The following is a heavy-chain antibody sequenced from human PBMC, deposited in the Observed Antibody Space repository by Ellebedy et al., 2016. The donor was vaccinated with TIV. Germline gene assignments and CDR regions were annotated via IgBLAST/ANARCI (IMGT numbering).Heavy chain of an antibody. CDR2: ISAYNGNT. Sequence: ASVKVSXXASGYTFTSYDINWVRQATGQGLEWMGWISAYNGNTNYAQKLQGRVTMTTDTSTSTAYMELRSLRSDDTAVYYCARDDSSVGDYWGQGTLVTVSS. CDR3: ARDDSSVGDY. V-gene: IGHV1-18*01. J-gene: IGHJ4*02. D-gene: IGHD2-2*01. CDR1: GYTFTSYD.